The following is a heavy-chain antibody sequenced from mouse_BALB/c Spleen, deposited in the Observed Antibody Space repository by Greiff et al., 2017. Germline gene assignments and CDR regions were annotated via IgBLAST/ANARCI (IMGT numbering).Heavy chain of an antibody. J-gene: IGHJ1*01. D-gene: IGHD1-1*01. CDR3: ARYYYGSSYWYFDV. Sequence: EVQVVESGGGLVQPGGSLRLSCATSGFTFTDYYMSWVRQPPGKALEWLGFIRNKANGYTTEYSASVKGRFTISRDNSQSILYLQMNTLRAEDSATYYCARYYYGSSYWYFDVWGAGTTVTVSS. V-gene: IGHV7-3*02. CDR2: IRNKANGYTT. CDR1: GFTFTDYY.